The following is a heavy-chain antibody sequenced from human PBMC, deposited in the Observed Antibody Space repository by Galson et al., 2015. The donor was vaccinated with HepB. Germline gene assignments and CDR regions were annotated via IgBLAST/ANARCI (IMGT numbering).Heavy chain of an antibody. Sequence: VKVSCKASGYTFTGYYMHWVRQAPGQGLEWMGWINPNSGGTNYAQKFQGRVTMTRDTSISTAYMELSRLRSGDTAVYYCARAAVTTDYYYYYGMDVWGQGTTVTVSS. CDR2: INPNSGGT. J-gene: IGHJ6*02. D-gene: IGHD4-17*01. CDR3: ARAAVTTDYYYYYGMDV. CDR1: GYTFTGYY. V-gene: IGHV1-2*02.